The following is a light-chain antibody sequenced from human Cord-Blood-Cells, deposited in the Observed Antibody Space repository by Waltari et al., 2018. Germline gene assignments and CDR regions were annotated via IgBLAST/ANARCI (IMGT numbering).Light chain of an antibody. CDR2: WAF. V-gene: IGKV4-1*01. J-gene: IGKJ1*01. Sequence: DIVMTKSPDSLDVSLGERATINCKSSQSVLYSSNNKNYLAWYQQKPGQPPKLLIYWAFTRESGVPDRFSGSGSGTDFTLTISSLQAEDVAVYYCQQYYSTPPTFGQGTKVEIK. CDR1: QSVLYSSNNKNY. CDR3: QQYYSTPPT.